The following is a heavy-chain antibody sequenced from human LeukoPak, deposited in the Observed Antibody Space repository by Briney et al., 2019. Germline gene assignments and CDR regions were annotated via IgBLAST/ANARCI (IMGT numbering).Heavy chain of an antibody. CDR1: GFTFADYA. CDR2: ISWNSGSI. Sequence: GGSLRLSCAASGFTFADYAMHWVRQVPGKGLEWVSGISWNSGSIVYANSVKGRFTISRDNAKNSLYLQMNSLRAEDTALYYCAKAHCSTTSCYRGWFDPWGQGTLVTVSS. D-gene: IGHD2-2*01. J-gene: IGHJ5*02. CDR3: AKAHCSTTSCYRGWFDP. V-gene: IGHV3-9*01.